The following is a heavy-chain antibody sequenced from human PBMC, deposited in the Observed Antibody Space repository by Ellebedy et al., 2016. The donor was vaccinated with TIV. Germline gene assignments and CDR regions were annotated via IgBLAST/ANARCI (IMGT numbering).Heavy chain of an antibody. Sequence: ASVKVSXXASGYTFTSYYMHWVRQAPGQGLEWMGIINPSGGSTSYAQKFQGRVTMTRDTSTSTVYMELSSLRSEDTAVYYCARGGYCSSTSCPGEFYYYYMDVWGKGTTVTVSS. D-gene: IGHD2-2*01. CDR3: ARGGYCSSTSCPGEFYYYYMDV. CDR1: GYTFTSYY. CDR2: INPSGGST. J-gene: IGHJ6*03. V-gene: IGHV1-46*01.